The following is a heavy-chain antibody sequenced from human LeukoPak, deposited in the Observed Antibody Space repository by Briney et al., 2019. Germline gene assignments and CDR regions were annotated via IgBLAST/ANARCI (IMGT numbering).Heavy chain of an antibody. D-gene: IGHD6-19*01. Sequence: ASVKVSCKASGYTFTSYGISWVRQAPGQGLQWMGWISAYNGNTNYAQKLQGRVTMTTDTSTSTAYMELRSLRSDDTAVYYCARGGSSGWYAKYYFDYWGQGTLVTVSS. CDR1: GYTFTSYG. CDR3: ARGGSSGWYAKYYFDY. CDR2: ISAYNGNT. J-gene: IGHJ4*02. V-gene: IGHV1-18*01.